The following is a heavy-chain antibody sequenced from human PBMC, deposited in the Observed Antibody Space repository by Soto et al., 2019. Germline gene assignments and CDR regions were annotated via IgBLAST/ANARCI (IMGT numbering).Heavy chain of an antibody. Sequence: ASVKVSCKASGYTFTGYYMPWVRQAPGQGLEWMGWINPNSGGTNYAQKFQGWVTMTRDTSISTAYMELSRLRSDDTAVYYCARERSVGYCITTTCPKPFDYYAMDVWGQGTTVTVSS. J-gene: IGHJ6*02. V-gene: IGHV1-2*04. CDR3: ARERSVGYCITTTCPKPFDYYAMDV. D-gene: IGHD2-2*01. CDR1: GYTFTGYY. CDR2: INPNSGGT.